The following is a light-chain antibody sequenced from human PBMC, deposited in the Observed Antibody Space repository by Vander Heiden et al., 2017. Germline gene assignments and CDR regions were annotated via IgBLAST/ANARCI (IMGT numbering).Light chain of an antibody. J-gene: IGLJ2*01. V-gene: IGLV1-40*01. CDR1: SSNIGADYD. CDR2: DNT. Sequence: QSVLTPPPSVSRSPAQRVTISCTGSSSNIGADYDVQWYQQLPGTAPKLLIYDNTHRPSGVPDRFSGSKSGTSASLAITGLQAEDEADYYCQSYDSSLSGLIFGGGTKLTVL. CDR3: QSYDSSLSGLI.